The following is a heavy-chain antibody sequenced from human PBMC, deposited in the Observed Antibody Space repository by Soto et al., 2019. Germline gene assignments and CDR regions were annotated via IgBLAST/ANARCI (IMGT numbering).Heavy chain of an antibody. CDR3: ARLKDYYGSGSYIWFDP. Sequence: QVQLQESGPGLVKPSETLSLTCTVSGGSISSYYWSWIRQPPGKGLEWIGYIYYSGSTNYNPSLKSRVTISVDTSKNQFSLKLSSVTAADTAVYYCARLKDYYGSGSYIWFDPWGHGTLVTVSP. J-gene: IGHJ5*02. V-gene: IGHV4-59*08. D-gene: IGHD3-10*01. CDR2: IYYSGST. CDR1: GGSISSYY.